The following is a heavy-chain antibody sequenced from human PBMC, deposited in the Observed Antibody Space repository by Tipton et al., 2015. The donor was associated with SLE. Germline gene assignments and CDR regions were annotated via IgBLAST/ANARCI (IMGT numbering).Heavy chain of an antibody. Sequence: TLSLTCTVSGGSISSGNYFWNWIRQPAGKGLERIGRIYNSGSTNFNPSLKSRVTISLDTSKNQFSLKLGSVTAADTAIYYCAREAGETSSWYYPLDHWGQGTLVTVSS. J-gene: IGHJ4*02. CDR1: GGSISSGNYF. CDR2: IYNSGST. D-gene: IGHD3-22*01. V-gene: IGHV4-61*02. CDR3: AREAGETSSWYYPLDH.